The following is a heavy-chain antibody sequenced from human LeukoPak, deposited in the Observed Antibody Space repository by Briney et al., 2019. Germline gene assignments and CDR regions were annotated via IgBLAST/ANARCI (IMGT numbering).Heavy chain of an antibody. Sequence: SETLSLTCAVYGGSFSGYYWSWIRQPPGKGLEWIGEINHSGSTNYNPSLKSRVTISVDTSKNQFSLKLSSVTAADTAVYYCARRYYYYGMDVWGQGTAVTVSS. CDR3: ARRYYYYGMDV. J-gene: IGHJ6*02. V-gene: IGHV4-34*01. CDR1: GGSFSGYY. CDR2: INHSGST.